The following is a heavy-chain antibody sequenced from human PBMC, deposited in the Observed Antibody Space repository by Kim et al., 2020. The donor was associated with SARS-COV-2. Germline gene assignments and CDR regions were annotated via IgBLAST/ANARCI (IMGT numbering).Heavy chain of an antibody. CDR3: ARDPRNYDILTGYYKAYYYYYMDV. V-gene: IGHV3-21*01. D-gene: IGHD3-9*01. CDR2: ISSSSSYI. J-gene: IGHJ6*03. Sequence: GGYLRLSCAASGFTFSSYSMNWVRQAPGKGLEWVSSISSSSSYIYYADSVKGRFTISRDNAKNSLYLQMNSLRAEDTAVYYCARDPRNYDILTGYYKAYYYYYMDVWGKGTTVTVSS. CDR1: GFTFSSYS.